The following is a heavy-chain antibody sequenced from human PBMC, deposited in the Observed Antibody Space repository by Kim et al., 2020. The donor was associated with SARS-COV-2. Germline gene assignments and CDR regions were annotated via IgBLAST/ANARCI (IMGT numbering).Heavy chain of an antibody. Sequence: ASVKVSCKASGYTFTSYDINWVRQATGQGLEWMGWMNPNSGNTGYAQKFQGRVTMTRNTSISTAYMELSSLRSEDTAVYYCARGSRRMAAAGPTNWFDPWGQGTLVTVSS. CDR2: MNPNSGNT. V-gene: IGHV1-8*01. CDR3: ARGSRRMAAAGPTNWFDP. J-gene: IGHJ5*02. CDR1: GYTFTSYD. D-gene: IGHD6-13*01.